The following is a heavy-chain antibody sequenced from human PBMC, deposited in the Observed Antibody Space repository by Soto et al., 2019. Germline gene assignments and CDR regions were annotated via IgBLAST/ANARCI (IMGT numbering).Heavy chain of an antibody. Sequence: EVQLVESGGGLVKPGGSLRLSCAASGFTVANAWMSWVRQAPGKGLEWVGRVRSKADGGTTDYAAPVKGRFTISRDDSENTLYLQMNSLKIDDTAVYYCRRDWDYPVLWGQGTLVTVSS. D-gene: IGHD1-7*01. CDR3: RRDWDYPVL. CDR2: VRSKADGGTT. V-gene: IGHV3-15*01. CDR1: GFTVANAW. J-gene: IGHJ4*02.